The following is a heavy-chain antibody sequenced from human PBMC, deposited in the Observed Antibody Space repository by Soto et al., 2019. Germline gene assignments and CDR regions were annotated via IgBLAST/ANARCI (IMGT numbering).Heavy chain of an antibody. CDR1: GFRFDDYT. CDR3: ARDIAILSGYPDI. J-gene: IGHJ4*02. Sequence: GGSLRLSCAASGFRFDDYTMHWVRQPPEKGLEWVSLIGWDGGRTEYADSVKGRFTISRDNSKNSLYLQMNSLGTEDTALSYCARDIAILSGYPDIWGQGTLVTVSS. CDR2: IGWDGGRT. V-gene: IGHV3-43*01. D-gene: IGHD3-9*01.